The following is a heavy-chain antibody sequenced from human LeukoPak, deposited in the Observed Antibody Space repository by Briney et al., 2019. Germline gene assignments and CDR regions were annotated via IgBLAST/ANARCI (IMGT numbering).Heavy chain of an antibody. CDR1: GGSISTSNYY. J-gene: IGHJ4*02. CDR2: LYYSGST. V-gene: IGHV4-39*07. Sequence: SETLSLTCTVSGGSISTSNYYWGWIRQPPGRGLEWIGSLYYSGSTYNNPSLKSRVTISVDTSKNQFSLKLTSVTAADTAVYYCARGVPGSYTPRGYFDYWGQGTLVTVSS. CDR3: ARGVPGSYTPRGYFDY. D-gene: IGHD1-26*01.